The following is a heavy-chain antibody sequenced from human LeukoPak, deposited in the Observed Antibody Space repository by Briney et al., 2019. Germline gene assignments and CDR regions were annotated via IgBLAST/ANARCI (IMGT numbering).Heavy chain of an antibody. CDR3: ARVRGYSYGYPGGYFDY. V-gene: IGHV4-38-2*02. D-gene: IGHD5-18*01. J-gene: IGHJ4*02. Sequence: SETLSLTCTVSGYSISSGYYWGWIRQPPGKGLEWIGSIYHSGRTFYNPSLKSRVTISVDTSKNQFSLKLSSVTAADTAVYYCARVRGYSYGYPGGYFDYWGQGTLVTVSS. CDR2: IYHSGRT. CDR1: GYSISSGYY.